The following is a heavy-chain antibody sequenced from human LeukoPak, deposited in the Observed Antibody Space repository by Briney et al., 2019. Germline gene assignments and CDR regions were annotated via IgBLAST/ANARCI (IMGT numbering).Heavy chain of an antibody. CDR3: ARVPNGSGSYLFDY. V-gene: IGHV4-30-2*01. J-gene: IGHJ4*02. Sequence: SETLSLTCTVSGGSISSGGYYWSWIRQPPGKGLEWIGYIYHTGSTYYNPSLKSRVTISVDGSKNQFSLKLSSVTAADTAVYYCARVPNGSGSYLFDYWGQGTLVTVSS. D-gene: IGHD3-10*01. CDR2: IYHTGST. CDR1: GGSISSGGYY.